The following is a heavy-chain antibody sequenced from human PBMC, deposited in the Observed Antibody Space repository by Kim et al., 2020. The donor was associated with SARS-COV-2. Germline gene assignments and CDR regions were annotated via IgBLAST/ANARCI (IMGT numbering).Heavy chain of an antibody. D-gene: IGHD3-22*01. CDR1: GFTFSDYW. CDR2: IKGDGSST. J-gene: IGHJ4*02. CDR3: ARGRYETSGYYSQ. Sequence: GGSLRLSCAASGFTFSDYWMHWVRQAPGKGLIWVSRIKGDGSSTSGADSVKGRFTISRDNAKNTLYLQMSSLRAEDTAVYYCARGRYETSGYYSQWGQGTLVTVSS. V-gene: IGHV3-74*01.